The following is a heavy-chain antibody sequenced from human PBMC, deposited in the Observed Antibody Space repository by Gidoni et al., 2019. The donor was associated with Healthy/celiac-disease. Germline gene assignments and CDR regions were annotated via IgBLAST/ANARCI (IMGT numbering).Heavy chain of an antibody. CDR3: AKVRRITMVRGGGFDY. J-gene: IGHJ4*02. D-gene: IGHD3-10*01. Sequence: QVQLVESGGGVVQPGRSLRLSCAASGFTFSSYGMHWVRQAPGKGLEWVAVISYDGSNKYYADSVKGRFTISRDNSKNTLYLQMNSLRAEDTAVYYCAKVRRITMVRGGGFDYWGQGTLVTVSS. CDR2: ISYDGSNK. V-gene: IGHV3-30*18. CDR1: GFTFSSYG.